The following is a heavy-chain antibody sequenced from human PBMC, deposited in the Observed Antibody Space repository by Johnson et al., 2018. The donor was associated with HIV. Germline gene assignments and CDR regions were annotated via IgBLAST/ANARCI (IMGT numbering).Heavy chain of an antibody. D-gene: IGHD5-18*01. CDR1: GFTFSSYA. CDR2: ISYDGSNK. CDR3: ANGGYSYGYDAFDI. V-gene: IGHV3-30-3*01. Sequence: QVQLVESGGGVVQPGRSLRLSCAASGFTFSSYAMHWVRQAPGKGLEWVSVISYDGSNKYNADSVKGRFTISRDNSKNTLYLQMNSLRAEDTAVYYCANGGYSYGYDAFDIWGQGTMVTVSS. J-gene: IGHJ3*02.